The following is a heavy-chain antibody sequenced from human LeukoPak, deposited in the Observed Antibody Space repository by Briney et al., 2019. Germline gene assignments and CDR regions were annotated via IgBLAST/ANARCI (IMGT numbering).Heavy chain of an antibody. CDR2: IYPGDSDT. Sequence: GDSLKISCKGSGYSFTSYWIGWVRQMPGKGLEWMGVIYPGDSDTRYSPSFQGQVTISADKFISTAYLQWSSLKASDTAMYYCARPSLPEWAVAGNYFDYWGQGTLVTVSS. CDR3: ARPSLPEWAVAGNYFDY. D-gene: IGHD6-19*01. J-gene: IGHJ4*02. CDR1: GYSFTSYW. V-gene: IGHV5-51*03.